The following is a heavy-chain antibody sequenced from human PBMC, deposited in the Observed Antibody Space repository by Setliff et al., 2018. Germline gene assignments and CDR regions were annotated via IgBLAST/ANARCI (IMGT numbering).Heavy chain of an antibody. CDR2: IHYSGST. D-gene: IGHD6-19*01. CDR1: GASIIGGDYY. CDR3: ARGEGGGWLAPFDY. V-gene: IGHV4-30-4*08. Sequence: PSETLSLTCTVSGASIIGGDYYWTFIRQAPGKGLEWIGHIHYSGSTSYNPSLKSRPTISLDTSKTQFSLKLPSVNAADTAGYYCARGEGGGWLAPFDYWGQGTLVTVSS. J-gene: IGHJ4*02.